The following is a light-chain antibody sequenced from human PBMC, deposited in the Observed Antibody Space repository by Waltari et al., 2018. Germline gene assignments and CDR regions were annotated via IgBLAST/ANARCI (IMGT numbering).Light chain of an antibody. CDR2: AAS. Sequence: DIQMNQSPSSLSASVEDRVTITCRASQSISSYLNWYQQKPGKAPKLLIYAASSLQSGVPSRFSGSGSGTDFTLTISSLQPEDFATYYCQQSYSTLITFGQGTRLEIK. CDR1: QSISSY. CDR3: QQSYSTLIT. V-gene: IGKV1-39*01. J-gene: IGKJ5*01.